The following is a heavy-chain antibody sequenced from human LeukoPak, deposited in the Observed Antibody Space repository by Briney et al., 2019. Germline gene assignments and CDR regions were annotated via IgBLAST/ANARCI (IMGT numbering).Heavy chain of an antibody. CDR1: GGYIGSYF. CDR3: ARIGGITYFDY. CDR2: FYTSGSP. V-gene: IGHV4-4*07. Sequence: SETLSLTCSDYGGYIGSYFWSWIQQPAGKELEYIGRFYTSGSPNYNPSLKSRVTMSVDTSKNQFSLRLSSVSPADTAVYYCARIGGITYFDYWGQGILVTVPS. J-gene: IGHJ4*02. D-gene: IGHD3-16*01.